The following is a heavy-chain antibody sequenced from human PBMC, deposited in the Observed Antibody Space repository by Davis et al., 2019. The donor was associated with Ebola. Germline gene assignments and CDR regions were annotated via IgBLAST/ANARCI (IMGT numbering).Heavy chain of an antibody. Sequence: ASVKVSCKASAYTSTTYGISWVRQAPGQGLEWMGWINIYNGNTNYAQRLQGRVTMTTDTSTSTAYMELGSLRSDDTAVYYCARVSIVAPYNFDSWGQGTLVTVSS. CDR2: INIYNGNT. V-gene: IGHV1-18*01. CDR1: AYTSTTYG. D-gene: IGHD1-26*01. J-gene: IGHJ4*02. CDR3: ARVSIVAPYNFDS.